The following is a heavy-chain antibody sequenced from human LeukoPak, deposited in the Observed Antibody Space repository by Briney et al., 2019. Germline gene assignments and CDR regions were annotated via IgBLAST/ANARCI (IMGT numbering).Heavy chain of an antibody. V-gene: IGHV4-39*01. CDR3: ARQTGSGLFILP. CDR2: IYYTGNT. Sequence: SETLSLTCTVSGVSISSSNSYWGWIRQPPGEGLEWIGSIYYTGNTYYNASLKSRVTISIDTSKNQISLRLTSVTATDTAIYYCARQTGSGLFILPGGQGTLVTVSS. CDR1: GVSISSSNSY. D-gene: IGHD3/OR15-3a*01. J-gene: IGHJ4*02.